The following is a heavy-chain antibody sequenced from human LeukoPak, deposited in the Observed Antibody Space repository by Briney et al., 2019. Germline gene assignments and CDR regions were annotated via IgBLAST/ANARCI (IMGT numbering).Heavy chain of an antibody. CDR2: ITGSGGGS. CDR3: AKERRNNAVAGTDY. D-gene: IGHD6-19*01. Sequence: PGGSLRLSCAASGFTFSDYAMTWVRQAPGKGLEWVSSITGSGGGSYYADSVKGRFTISRDYSKDTLYLHINTLGAEDMAIYYSAKERRNNAVAGTDYWGQGTLVTVSS. CDR1: GFTFSDYA. J-gene: IGHJ4*02. V-gene: IGHV3-23*01.